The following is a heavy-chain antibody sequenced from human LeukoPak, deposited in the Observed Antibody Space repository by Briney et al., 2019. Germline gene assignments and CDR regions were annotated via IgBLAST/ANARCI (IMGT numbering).Heavy chain of an antibody. CDR1: GFTFSNYA. Sequence: GGSLRLSCVASGFTFSNYAMNWVRQAPGKGLEWVSGVSGGGSSTYYADSVKGRFTISRDNSKNTLYLQMNSLRAEDTAVYYCAKKGYYDGSGYYMYYFDHWGQGTLVTVSS. D-gene: IGHD3-22*01. V-gene: IGHV3-23*01. CDR2: VSGGGSST. J-gene: IGHJ4*02. CDR3: AKKGYYDGSGYYMYYFDH.